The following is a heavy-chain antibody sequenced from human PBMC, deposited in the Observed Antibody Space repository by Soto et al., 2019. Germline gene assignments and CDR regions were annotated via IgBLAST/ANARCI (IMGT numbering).Heavy chain of an antibody. CDR3: AKDRVWYYDFWSGPRPYYYCYGMDV. J-gene: IGHJ6*02. Sequence: GGSLRLSCAASGFTFSSYAMGWVRQAPGKGLEWVSAISGSGGSTYYADSVKGRFTISRDNSKNTLYLQMNSLRAEDTAVSYCAKDRVWYYDFWSGPRPYYYCYGMDVWGRGTTVTVSS. CDR1: GFTFSSYA. V-gene: IGHV3-23*01. CDR2: ISGSGGST. D-gene: IGHD3-3*01.